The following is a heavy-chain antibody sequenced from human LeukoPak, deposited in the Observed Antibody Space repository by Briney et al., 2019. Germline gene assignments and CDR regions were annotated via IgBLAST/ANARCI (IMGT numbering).Heavy chain of an antibody. CDR2: ISDSGSTM. CDR3: ARAGRAFDY. V-gene: IGHV3-48*01. J-gene: IGHJ4*02. Sequence: PGGSLRLSCAASGFTFSSYIMNWVRQAPGKGLEWVSHISDSGSTMSYADSVKGRFTISRDNAKNPLYLQMNSLRAEDTAVYYCARAGRAFDYWGQGTLVTVSS. CDR1: GFTFSSYI.